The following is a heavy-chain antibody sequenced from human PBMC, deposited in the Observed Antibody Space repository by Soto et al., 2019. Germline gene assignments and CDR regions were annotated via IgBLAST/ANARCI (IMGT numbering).Heavy chain of an antibody. V-gene: IGHV2-5*02. CDR1: GFSFTTGGVG. J-gene: IGHJ4*02. Sequence: QITLKESGPTLVKPTQTLTLTCTFSGFSFTTGGVGVVWIRQPPGKALEWLAVIYWDDDKRYSPSLKSRLSITNDTSKNQAVLTTPNVDPADTATYYCAHSPFFGDKLDSWGQGILVTVSS. D-gene: IGHD2-21*01. CDR2: IYWDDDK. CDR3: AHSPFFGDKLDS.